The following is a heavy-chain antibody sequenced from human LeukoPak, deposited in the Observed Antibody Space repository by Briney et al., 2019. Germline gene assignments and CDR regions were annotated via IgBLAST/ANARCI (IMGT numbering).Heavy chain of an antibody. J-gene: IGHJ4*02. D-gene: IGHD2-15*01. Sequence: SETLSLTCTVSGGSISSGGYFWGWIRQPPGKGLEWIGSIYYSGSTYYNPSLKSRVTISVDTSKNQFSLKLSSVTAADTAVYYCARHSRYCSGGSCLDYWGQGTLVTVSS. CDR3: ARHSRYCSGGSCLDY. CDR1: GGSISSGGYF. V-gene: IGHV4-39*01. CDR2: IYYSGST.